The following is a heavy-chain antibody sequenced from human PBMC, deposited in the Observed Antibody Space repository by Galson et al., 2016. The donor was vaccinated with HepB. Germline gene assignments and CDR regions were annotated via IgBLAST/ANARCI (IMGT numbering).Heavy chain of an antibody. Sequence: SLRLSCAVSGFSFSSYSMNWVRQAPGKGLEWVSYISRTSQTIYYADSVKGRFTISRDNAKTSLYLQMESLRGEDTALYYWALINGGSYCGLDDWGQGTLVTVSS. J-gene: IGHJ4*02. CDR3: ALINGGSYCGLDD. V-gene: IGHV3-48*01. D-gene: IGHD1-26*01. CDR2: ISRTSQTI. CDR1: GFSFSSYS.